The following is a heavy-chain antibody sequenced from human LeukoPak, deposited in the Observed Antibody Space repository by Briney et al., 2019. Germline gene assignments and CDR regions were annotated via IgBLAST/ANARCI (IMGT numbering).Heavy chain of an antibody. CDR2: INPTGGST. J-gene: IGHJ4*02. CDR1: GYTFPSYF. CDR3: ARTAARRFDY. V-gene: IGHV1-46*01. Sequence: WASVKVSCKASGYTFPSYFMHWMRQAPGQGLEWMGIINPTGGSTTYAQKFQGRVTMTRDTSTSTVYMELSSLRSDDTAVYYCARTAARRFDYWGQGTLVTVSS. D-gene: IGHD6-6*01.